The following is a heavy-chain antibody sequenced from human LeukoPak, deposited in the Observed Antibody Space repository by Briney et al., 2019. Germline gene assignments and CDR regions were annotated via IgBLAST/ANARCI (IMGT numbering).Heavy chain of an antibody. CDR1: GGSISSYY. D-gene: IGHD6-13*01. Sequence: PSETLSLTCTVSGGSISSYYWSWLRQPPGKGLEWIGNIYYSGSTNSNPSLKSRVTMSVDTSKNQFSLKLSSVTAADTAVYYYATSSSWAYFDYWGQGTLVTVSS. V-gene: IGHV4-59*01. J-gene: IGHJ4*02. CDR2: IYYSGST. CDR3: ATSSSWAYFDY.